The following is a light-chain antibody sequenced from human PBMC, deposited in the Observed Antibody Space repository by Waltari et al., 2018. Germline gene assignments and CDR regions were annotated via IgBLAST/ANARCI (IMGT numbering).Light chain of an antibody. J-gene: IGLJ3*02. CDR3: SAWDSSLSGWV. V-gene: IGLV10-54*01. CDR2: RNN. CDR1: SNNVGNQG. Sequence: QAGLTQPPSVSTGLRQTATLTCSGNSNNVGNQGAAWLQQYQGHPPTLLSYRNNHRPSVSSERVSAARSGNTASLTITGLQPEDEADYYCSAWDSSLSGWVFGGGTKLTVL.